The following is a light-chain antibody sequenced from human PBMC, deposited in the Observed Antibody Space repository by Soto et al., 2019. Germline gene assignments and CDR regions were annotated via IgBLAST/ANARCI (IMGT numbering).Light chain of an antibody. CDR3: QQYNNWPYT. Sequence: EIVMTQSPATLSVSPGERATLSCRASQSVSSNLAWYQQKPGQAPRLLIYGASTRATGIPARFSGSGSVTEFTLTLSSLQSEDFAVYYCQQYNNWPYTFGQGTKLEIK. CDR2: GAS. J-gene: IGKJ2*01. CDR1: QSVSSN. V-gene: IGKV3-15*01.